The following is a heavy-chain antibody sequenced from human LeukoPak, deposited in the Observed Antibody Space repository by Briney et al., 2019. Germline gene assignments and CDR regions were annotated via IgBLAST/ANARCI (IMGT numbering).Heavy chain of an antibody. CDR1: GASISSYY. CDR2: IYYIGTT. D-gene: IGHD3-22*01. CDR3: ARAPGFNGHYFLDY. J-gene: IGHJ4*02. Sequence: SETLSLTCTVSGASISSYYWSWIRQSPGKELGWIGYIYYIGTTSHNPSLKSRVTISVDTSKNQFSLQLSSVTAADTAVYYCARAPGFNGHYFLDYWGQGTLVTVSS. V-gene: IGHV4-59*08.